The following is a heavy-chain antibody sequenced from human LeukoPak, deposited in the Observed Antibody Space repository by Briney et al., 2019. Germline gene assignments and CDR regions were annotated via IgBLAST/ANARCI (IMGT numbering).Heavy chain of an antibody. CDR3: ARVGGLDV. Sequence: PGGSLRLSCAASGFTFSSYWMNWARQAPGKGLEWVASINHNGNVNYYVDSVEGRFTISRDNAKNSLYLQMSNLRAEDTAVYFCARVGGLDVWGQGATVTVSS. CDR2: INHNGNVN. J-gene: IGHJ6*02. D-gene: IGHD1-26*01. CDR1: GFTFSSYW. V-gene: IGHV3-7*03.